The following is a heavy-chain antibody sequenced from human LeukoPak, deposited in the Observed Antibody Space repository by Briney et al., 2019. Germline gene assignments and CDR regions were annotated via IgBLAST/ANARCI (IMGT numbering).Heavy chain of an antibody. CDR3: AREYNSGPKQTDAFDI. CDR1: GFTFSSYA. D-gene: IGHD3-22*01. V-gene: IGHV3-30-3*01. Sequence: GGSLRLSCAASGFTFSSYAMHWVRQAPGKGLEWAAVISYDGSNKYYADSVKGRSTISRDNAKNTLYLQMNSLRTEDTAVYYCAREYNSGPKQTDAFDIWGQGTMVTVSS. CDR2: ISYDGSNK. J-gene: IGHJ3*02.